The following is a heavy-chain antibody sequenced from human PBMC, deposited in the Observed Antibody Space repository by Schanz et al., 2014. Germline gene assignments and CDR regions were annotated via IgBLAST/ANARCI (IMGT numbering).Heavy chain of an antibody. V-gene: IGHV3-66*01. CDR2: FYSGGST. D-gene: IGHD6-13*01. Sequence: EVQLVESGGGLVQPGGSLRLSCAASGFTFSTYAMTWVRQAPGKGLEWVSVFYSGGSTYYADSVKGRFTISRDNFKNTVYLQMSSLIAEDTAIYYCAKVGSSSWYTAFDIWGQGTVVTVSS. CDR1: GFTFSTYA. CDR3: AKVGSSSWYTAFDI. J-gene: IGHJ3*02.